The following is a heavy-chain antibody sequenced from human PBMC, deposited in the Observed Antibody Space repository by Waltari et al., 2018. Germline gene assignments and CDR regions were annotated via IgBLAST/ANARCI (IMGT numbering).Heavy chain of an antibody. CDR2: INHSGTP. J-gene: IGHJ3*02. D-gene: IGHD2-2*01. CDR3: ARPCSSTSCPSGRDAFDI. Sequence: QVQLQQWGAGLLKPSETLSLTCAVYGGSFSGYYWSWIRQPPGKGLEWIGEINHSGTPYANPSLKSRVTISGDTSKNQFSLKLSSVTAADTAVYYCARPCSSTSCPSGRDAFDIWGQGTMVTVSS. V-gene: IGHV4-34*01. CDR1: GGSFSGYY.